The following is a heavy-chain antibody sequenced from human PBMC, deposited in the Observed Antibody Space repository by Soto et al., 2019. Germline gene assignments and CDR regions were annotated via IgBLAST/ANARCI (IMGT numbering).Heavy chain of an antibody. J-gene: IGHJ5*01. CDR1: GFSINSSHCC. Sequence: PSETRSHTGRVSGFSINSSHCCWAWIRQPPGKGLQFIASVYHNGGAHYNSSLKSRVTISVDTANNQVSLRMRSLTAADTAFYYCGRVVEGATRHTDPDSWGQGILVTVSS. V-gene: IGHV4-39*01. CDR2: VYHNGGA. CDR3: GRVVEGATRHTDPDS. D-gene: IGHD2-21*01.